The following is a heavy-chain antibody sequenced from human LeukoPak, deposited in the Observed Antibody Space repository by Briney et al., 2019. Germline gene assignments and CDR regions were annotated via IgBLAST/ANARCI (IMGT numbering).Heavy chain of an antibody. J-gene: IGHJ4*02. CDR3: ARAIRYQLLSDY. D-gene: IGHD2-2*01. V-gene: IGHV1-8*03. CDR2: MNPNSGNT. CDR1: GYTFSTYD. Sequence: ASVKVSCKTSGYTFSTYDINWVRQAAGQGLEWMGWMNPNSGNTGFAQKFQGRATITRDTSITTAYLELSSLRSEETAVYYCARAIRYQLLSDYWGQGTLATVSS.